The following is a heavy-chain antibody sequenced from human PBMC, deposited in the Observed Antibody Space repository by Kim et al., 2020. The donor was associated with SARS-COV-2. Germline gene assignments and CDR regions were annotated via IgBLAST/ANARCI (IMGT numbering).Heavy chain of an antibody. CDR1: GFTFSDYY. J-gene: IGHJ4*02. CDR2: ISSSSSYT. CDR3: ARVIQQWLTPFDY. Sequence: GGSLRLSCAASGFTFSDYYMSWIRQAPGKGLEWVSYISSSSSYTNYADSVKGRFTISRDNAKNSLYLQMNSLRAEDTAVYYCARVIQQWLTPFDYWGQGTLVTVSS. V-gene: IGHV3-11*05. D-gene: IGHD6-19*01.